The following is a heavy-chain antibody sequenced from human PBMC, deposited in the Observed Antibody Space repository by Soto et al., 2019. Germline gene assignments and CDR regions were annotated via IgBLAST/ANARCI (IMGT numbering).Heavy chain of an antibody. CDR3: ARDNYYENSVYQGWHFDL. D-gene: IGHD3-22*01. J-gene: IGHJ2*01. V-gene: IGHV1-46*04. Sequence: QVQLVQSGAELKKPGASVQVSCRASGNTITSHWMHWVRQAPGQGLEWMGVINPSGSDRIYAQKLQGRVTMTRDTSTNTLYMEVRSLRSEDTAVYYCARDNYYENSVYQGWHFDLWGRGTLVIVSS. CDR2: INPSGSDR. CDR1: GNTITSHW.